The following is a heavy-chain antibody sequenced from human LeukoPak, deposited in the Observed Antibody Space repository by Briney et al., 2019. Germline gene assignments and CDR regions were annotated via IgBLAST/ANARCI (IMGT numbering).Heavy chain of an antibody. CDR2: INHSGST. V-gene: IGHV4-34*01. CDR1: GFSVRTNY. J-gene: IGHJ5*02. D-gene: IGHD3-10*01. Sequence: SGGSLRLSCAASGFSVRTNYMSWIRQPPGKGLEWIGEINHSGSTNYNPSLKSRVTISVDTSKNQFSLKLSSVTAADTAVYYCARQTQVTMVRGVITFGWFDPWGQGTLVTVSS. CDR3: ARQTQVTMVRGVITFGWFDP.